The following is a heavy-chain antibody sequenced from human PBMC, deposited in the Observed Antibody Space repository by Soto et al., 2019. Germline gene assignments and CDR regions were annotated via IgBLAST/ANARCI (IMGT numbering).Heavy chain of an antibody. J-gene: IGHJ4*02. CDR3: ATSIPKLESTAVDY. CDR2: VIPVFGTA. V-gene: IGHV1-69*01. CDR1: GGSFSNFA. Sequence: QVQLVQSGAEVKKPGSSVKVSCKASGGSFSNFAFNWVRQAPGQGLEWMGGVIPVFGTANYSQKFQGRVTLTADESTSTTYMELSSLRSEDTAVFYCATSIPKLESTAVDYWGQGTLVTVSS. D-gene: IGHD2-2*01.